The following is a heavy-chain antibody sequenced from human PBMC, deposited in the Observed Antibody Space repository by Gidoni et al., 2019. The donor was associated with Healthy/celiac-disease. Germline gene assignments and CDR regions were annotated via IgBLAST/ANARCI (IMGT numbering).Heavy chain of an antibody. Sequence: QTTLKESGPTLVKPTQTLTMTCTSSGFSISTSGVGVGWIRQPPGKALGWLALIYVDDDKRYSPTLKSRLTITKDTSKNQVVLTMTNMDPVDTATYDCAHSRSLLSPWYYLGYWGQGTLVTVSS. CDR3: AHSRSLLSPWYYLGY. CDR2: IYVDDDK. CDR1: GFSISTSGVG. D-gene: IGHD2-8*01. J-gene: IGHJ4*02. V-gene: IGHV2-5*02.